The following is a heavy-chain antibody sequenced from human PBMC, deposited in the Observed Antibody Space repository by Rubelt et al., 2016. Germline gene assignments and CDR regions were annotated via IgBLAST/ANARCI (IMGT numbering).Heavy chain of an antibody. CDR3: AKDLAIAAAGTLPTCFDY. D-gene: IGHD6-13*01. Sequence: SSYGMHWVRQAPGKGLEWVAVISYDGSNKYYADSVKGRFTISRDNSKNTLYLQMNSLRAEDTAVYYCAKDLAIAAAGTLPTCFDYWGQGTLVTVSS. V-gene: IGHV3-30*18. J-gene: IGHJ4*02. CDR2: ISYDGSNK. CDR1: SSYG.